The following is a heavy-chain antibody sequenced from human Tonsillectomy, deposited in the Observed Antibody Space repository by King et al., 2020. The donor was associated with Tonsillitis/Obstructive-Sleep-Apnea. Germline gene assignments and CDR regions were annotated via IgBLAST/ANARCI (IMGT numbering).Heavy chain of an antibody. CDR3: ARERGSSFDY. CDR1: GGSINNYY. D-gene: IGHD1-26*01. CDR2: IYYSGST. Sequence: VQLQESGPGLVKPSETLSLTCTVSGGSINNYYWNWIRQPPGKGLEWIGYIYYSGSTNYNPPLKSRVTISIDTSNNHFSLRLSPLTATDTAVYYCARERGSSFDYWGQGTLVTVSS. J-gene: IGHJ4*02. V-gene: IGHV4-59*12.